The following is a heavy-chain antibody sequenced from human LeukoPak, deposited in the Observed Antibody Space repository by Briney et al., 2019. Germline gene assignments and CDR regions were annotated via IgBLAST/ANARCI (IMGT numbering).Heavy chain of an antibody. V-gene: IGHV3-23*01. CDR3: AKDCNGGNCYIDY. Sequence: GGSLRLSCAASGFTFTNYAMSWVRQAPGKGLEWVSGMSGRGVSTYYADSVKGRFTTSSDNSKNTLYLQMNSLRAEDTAMYYCAKDCNGGNCYIDYWGQGTLVTVAS. CDR1: GFTFTNYA. J-gene: IGHJ4*02. CDR2: MSGRGVST. D-gene: IGHD2-15*01.